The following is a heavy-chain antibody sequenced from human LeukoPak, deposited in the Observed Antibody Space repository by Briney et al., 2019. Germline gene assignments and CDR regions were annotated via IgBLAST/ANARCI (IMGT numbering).Heavy chain of an antibody. CDR2: INHSGST. V-gene: IGHV4-34*01. Sequence: PSETLSLTCAVYGGSFSGYYWSWIRQPPGKGLEWIGEINHSGSTNYNPSLKSRVTISVDTSKNQFSLKLSSVTAADTAVYYCACGGTTAYYFDYWGQGTLVTVSS. J-gene: IGHJ4*02. CDR3: ACGGTTAYYFDY. CDR1: GGSFSGYY. D-gene: IGHD2-21*01.